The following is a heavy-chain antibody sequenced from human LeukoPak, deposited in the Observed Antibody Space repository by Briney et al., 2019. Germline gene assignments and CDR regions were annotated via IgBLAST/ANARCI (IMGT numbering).Heavy chain of an antibody. J-gene: IGHJ4*02. CDR2: IHPGDSST. V-gene: IGHV5-51*01. CDR1: GYSFAFYW. CDR3: ARHGLGSSWFGFDC. Sequence: GESLKISCKASGYSFAFYWIGWVRQMPGEGLEWVAIIHPGDSSTRYSPSFQGQVTISADKSISTAYLQWSSLKASDSAMYYCARHGLGSSWFGFDCWGQGTLVTVSS. D-gene: IGHD6-13*01.